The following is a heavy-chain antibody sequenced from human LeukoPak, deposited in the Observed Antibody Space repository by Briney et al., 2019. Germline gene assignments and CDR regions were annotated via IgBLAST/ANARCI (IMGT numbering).Heavy chain of an antibody. CDR2: ISGSGANT. V-gene: IGHV3-23*01. D-gene: IGHD4-11*01. CDR3: AKAKSYYSNYDY. J-gene: IGHJ4*02. Sequence: PGGSLRLSCAASGFTFSNYGMSWVRQAPGKGLEWVSVISGSGANTYYADSVKGRFIISRDNSKNTLYLQVNSLRAEDTAVYYCAKAKSYYSNYDYWGQGTLVTVSS. CDR1: GFTFSNYG.